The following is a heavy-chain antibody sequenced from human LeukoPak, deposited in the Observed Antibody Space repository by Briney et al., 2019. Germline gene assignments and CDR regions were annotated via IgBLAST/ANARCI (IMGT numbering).Heavy chain of an antibody. D-gene: IGHD4-17*01. Sequence: SETLSLTCTVSGGSISSYYWSWIRQPPGKGLEWIGYIYYSGSTNYNPSLKSRVTISVDTSKNQFSLKLSSVTAADTAVYYCARERRYGDYVSWGQGTLVTVSS. CDR3: ARERRYGDYVS. J-gene: IGHJ5*02. CDR1: GGSISSYY. V-gene: IGHV4-59*01. CDR2: IYYSGST.